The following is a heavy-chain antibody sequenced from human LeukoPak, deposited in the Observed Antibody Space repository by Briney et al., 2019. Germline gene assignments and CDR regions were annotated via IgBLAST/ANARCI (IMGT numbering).Heavy chain of an antibody. D-gene: IGHD3-10*01. CDR3: ARDRSPGNFDY. CDR2: IKQDGSEK. V-gene: IGHV3-7*01. Sequence: GGSLRLSCAASGFTFSSYVMHWVRQAPGKGLEWVANIKQDGSEKYYVDSVKGRFTISRDNAKNSLYLQMNSLRAEDTAVYYCARDRSPGNFDYWGQGTLVTVSS. CDR1: GFTFSSYV. J-gene: IGHJ4*02.